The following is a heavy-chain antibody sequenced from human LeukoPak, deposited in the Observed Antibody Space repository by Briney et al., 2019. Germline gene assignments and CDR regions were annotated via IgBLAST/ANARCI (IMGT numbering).Heavy chain of an antibody. CDR1: GYPFTDYY. D-gene: IGHD3-10*01. Sequence: WASVKVSCNASGYPFTDYYIHWVRQAPGQGLEWMGIINPNSGRTSYSQNFQGRLTMSRDTSTSTVYLELSSLQSDDTAVFYCARDILGSSLGKFDYWGQGTLVTVSS. J-gene: IGHJ4*02. CDR3: ARDILGSSLGKFDY. V-gene: IGHV1-46*01. CDR2: INPNSGRT.